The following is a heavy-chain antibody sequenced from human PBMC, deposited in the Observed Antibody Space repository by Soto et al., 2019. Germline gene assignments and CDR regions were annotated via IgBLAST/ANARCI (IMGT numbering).Heavy chain of an antibody. J-gene: IGHJ4*02. CDR2: INPNSGGT. Sequence: QVQLVQSGAEVKQPGASVKVSCKASGYTFTGYYMHWVRQAPVQGLEWMGWINPNSGGTNYAQKLQGRVTMTSDTSISTAYMELSRLRSDDTAVYYCARGRWLRSHLLDYGGQGTLVTVSS. D-gene: IGHD5-12*01. CDR3: ARGRWLRSHLLDY. CDR1: GYTFTGYY. V-gene: IGHV1-2*02.